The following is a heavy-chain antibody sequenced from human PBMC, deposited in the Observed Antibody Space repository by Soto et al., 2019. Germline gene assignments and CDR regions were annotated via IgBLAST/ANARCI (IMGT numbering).Heavy chain of an antibody. J-gene: IGHJ6*02. Sequence: SETLSLTCTVSGGSVSSGSYYWSWIRQPPGKGLEWIGYIYYSGSTNYNPSLKSRVTISVDTSKNQFSLKLSSVTAADTAVYYCASMHLAVAGTDYYYYGMDVWGQGTTVTVSS. V-gene: IGHV4-61*01. D-gene: IGHD6-19*01. CDR3: ASMHLAVAGTDYYYYGMDV. CDR1: GGSVSSGSYY. CDR2: IYYSGST.